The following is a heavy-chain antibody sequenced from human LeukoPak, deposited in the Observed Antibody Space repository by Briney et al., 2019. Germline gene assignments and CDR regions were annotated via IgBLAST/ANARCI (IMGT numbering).Heavy chain of an antibody. CDR1: GFTFNSYA. V-gene: IGHV3-7*01. CDR2: IRKDGNDE. CDR3: AALDTRMVTDVGY. Sequence: GGSLRLSCAASGFTFNSYAMSWVRQAPGKGLEWVANIRKDGNDEYYVDSVKGRFSISRDNAKNSLYLHMNSLRAEDTAVYYCAALDTRMVTDVGYWGQGTLVIVSS. J-gene: IGHJ4*02. D-gene: IGHD5-18*01.